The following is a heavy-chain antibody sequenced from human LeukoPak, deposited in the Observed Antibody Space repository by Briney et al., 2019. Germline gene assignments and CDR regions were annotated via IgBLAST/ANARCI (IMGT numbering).Heavy chain of an antibody. CDR2: IYSSGST. CDR3: ARSAYYYDSSGSFDY. J-gene: IGHJ4*02. Sequence: SETLSLTCTVSGGSISSYYWSWIRQPAGKGLEWIGRIYSSGSTNYNPSLKSRVTMSVDTSKNQFSLKLSSVTAADTALYYCARSAYYYDSSGSFDYWGRGTLVTVSS. CDR1: GGSISSYY. V-gene: IGHV4-4*07. D-gene: IGHD3-22*01.